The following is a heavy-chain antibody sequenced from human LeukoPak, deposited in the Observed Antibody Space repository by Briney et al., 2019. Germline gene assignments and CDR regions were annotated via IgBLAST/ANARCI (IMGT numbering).Heavy chain of an antibody. CDR3: ARDNGMGWDQGFDY. D-gene: IGHD1-26*01. J-gene: IGHJ4*02. V-gene: IGHV4-30-4*07. Sequence: SETLSLTCAVSGGSISSCGYSWSWIRQPPGKGLEWIGYIYYSGYTSYNPSLKSRLTMSVHTSKNQFSLKLSSVTAADTAVYYCARDNGMGWDQGFDYWGQGTLVTVSS. CDR2: IYYSGYT. CDR1: GGSISSCGYS.